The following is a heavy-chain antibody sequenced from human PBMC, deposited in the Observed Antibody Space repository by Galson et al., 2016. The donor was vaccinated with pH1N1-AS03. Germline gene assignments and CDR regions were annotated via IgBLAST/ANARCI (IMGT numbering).Heavy chain of an antibody. V-gene: IGHV3-48*04. CDR1: GFSFSTHG. CDR2: ISSSSSSI. D-gene: IGHD2-8*01. Sequence: SLRLSCAASGFSFSTHGMFWVRQAPGKGLEWLSCISSSSSSIYYAASVKGRFTISRDDSNNTVYLQMNTLKTEDTAVYYCTRPRSTNALYMDVWGNGATVTVSS. CDR3: TRPRSTNALYMDV. J-gene: IGHJ6*03.